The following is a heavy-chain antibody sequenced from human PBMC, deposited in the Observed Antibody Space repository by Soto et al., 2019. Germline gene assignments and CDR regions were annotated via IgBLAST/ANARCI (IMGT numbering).Heavy chain of an antibody. CDR2: IFHSGTT. D-gene: IGHD3-16*01. V-gene: IGHV4-4*02. CDR1: GGSISSRNW. Sequence: QVQLQESGPGLVKPSGTLSLTCAVSGGSISSRNWWSWVRQSPGKGLEWIGEIFHSGTTNYNPSPKSRLTISVDKSKNQFSLNLSSVTAADTAVYYCARGHEGDGGWGMDVWGQGTTVTVSS. J-gene: IGHJ6*02. CDR3: ARGHEGDGGWGMDV.